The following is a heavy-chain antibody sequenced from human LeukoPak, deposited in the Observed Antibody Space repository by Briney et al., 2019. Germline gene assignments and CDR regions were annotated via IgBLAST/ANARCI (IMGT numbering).Heavy chain of an antibody. Sequence: PGGSLRLSCAPSGFTFSSYWMSWVRQAPGKGLEWVANIKQDGSEKYYVDSVKGRFTISRDNAKNSLYLQMNSLRAEDTAVYYCATTSGTYYYDSSGYYASVQGLFDYWGQGTLVTVSS. CDR3: ATTSGTYYYDSSGYYASVQGLFDY. CDR1: GFTFSSYW. CDR2: IKQDGSEK. J-gene: IGHJ4*02. D-gene: IGHD3-22*01. V-gene: IGHV3-7*01.